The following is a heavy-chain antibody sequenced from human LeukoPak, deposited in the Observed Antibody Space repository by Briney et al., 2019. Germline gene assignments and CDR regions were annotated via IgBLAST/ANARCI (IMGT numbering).Heavy chain of an antibody. D-gene: IGHD3-10*01. J-gene: IGHJ5*02. CDR3: ARMAEDGSGSYRWFDP. Sequence: PSEALSLTCTVSGGSISSGDYYWSWIRQPPGKGLEWIGYIYYSGSTYYNPSLKSRVTISVDTSKNQFSLKLSSVTAADTAVYYCARMAEDGSGSYRWFDPWGQGTLVTVSS. CDR1: GGSISSGDYY. V-gene: IGHV4-30-4*01. CDR2: IYYSGST.